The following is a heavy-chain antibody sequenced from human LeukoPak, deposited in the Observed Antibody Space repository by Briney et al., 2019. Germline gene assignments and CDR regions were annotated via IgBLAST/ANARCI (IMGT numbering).Heavy chain of an antibody. Sequence: GGSLRHLCSASGFPLCRYRMHWVRQAPGKGLEWVAFIRYDESNKYYTGSVKGRFTISRDNSNNTLYLQMNSLRAEYTAVYFCAKGNPNDYWGQGTLVTVSS. J-gene: IGHJ4*02. V-gene: IGHV3-30*02. D-gene: IGHD2/OR15-2a*01. CDR1: GFPLCRYR. CDR2: IRYDESNK. CDR3: AKGNPNDY.